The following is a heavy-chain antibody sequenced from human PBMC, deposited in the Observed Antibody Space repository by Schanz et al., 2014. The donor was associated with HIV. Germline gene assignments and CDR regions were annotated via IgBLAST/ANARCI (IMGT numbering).Heavy chain of an antibody. V-gene: IGHV3-72*01. J-gene: IGHJ6*02. CDR1: GFTFNNYA. CDR2: SRVKSDSYAT. CDR3: RGYRFYYGVDF. D-gene: IGHD5-18*01. Sequence: DVQLLDSGGGLVQPGGSLRLSCIASGFTFNNYAMTWVRQAPGKGLEWVARSRVKSDSYATEYAASVTGRFTISRDDSKNSVYLQMNSLNIEDTAVYYCRGYRFYYGVDFWGQGTTVTVS.